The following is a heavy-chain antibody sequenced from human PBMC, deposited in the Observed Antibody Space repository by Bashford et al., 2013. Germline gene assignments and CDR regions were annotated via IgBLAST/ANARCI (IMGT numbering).Heavy chain of an antibody. CDR1: GYTFTSYY. CDR2: INPSGGST. Sequence: ASVKVSCKASGYTFTSYYMHWVRQAPGQGLEWMGIINPSGGSTSYAQKFQGRVTMTRDTSTSTVYMELSSLRSEDTAVYYCARAAYCGGDCYSRNYYFDYWGQGTLVTVSS. V-gene: IGHV1-46*01. CDR3: ARAAYCGGDCYSRNYYFDY. J-gene: IGHJ4*02. D-gene: IGHD2-21*02.